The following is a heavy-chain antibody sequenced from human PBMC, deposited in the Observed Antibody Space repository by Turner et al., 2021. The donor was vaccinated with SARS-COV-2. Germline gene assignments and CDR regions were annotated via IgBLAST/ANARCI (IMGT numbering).Heavy chain of an antibody. CDR3: ARAFEGSNWYFYL. Sequence: EVQLVESGGGLVQPGWSLRLSCAASGFTFSSYDMHWVRQATGKGLEWVSAIVTAGDTYYPGSVKGRFTICRENAKNSLYLQMNSLGAGDTAVYYCARAFEGSNWYFYLWGRGTLITVSS. V-gene: IGHV3-13*04. D-gene: IGHD4-4*01. CDR2: IVTAGDT. J-gene: IGHJ2*01. CDR1: GFTFSSYD.